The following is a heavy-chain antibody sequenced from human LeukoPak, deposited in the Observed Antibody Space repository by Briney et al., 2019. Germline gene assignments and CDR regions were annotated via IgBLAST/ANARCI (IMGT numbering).Heavy chain of an antibody. Sequence: PPGGSLRLSCAASGFTFSSYNMNWVRQAPGKGLEWVSMISSGGSTDYADSVKGRFTISRDNSKNTLDLQMNSLRAEDTAVYYCARRGHGYGSPFDYWGQGTLVTVSS. CDR1: GFTFSSYN. D-gene: IGHD5-18*01. CDR2: ISSGGST. CDR3: ARRGHGYGSPFDY. J-gene: IGHJ4*02. V-gene: IGHV3-66*04.